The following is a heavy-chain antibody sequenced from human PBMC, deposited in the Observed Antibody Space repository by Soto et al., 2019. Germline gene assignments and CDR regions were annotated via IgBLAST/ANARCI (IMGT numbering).Heavy chain of an antibody. J-gene: IGHJ6*03. CDR3: ARRVLHRRYYYYYMDV. V-gene: IGHV1-8*01. D-gene: IGHD4-4*01. CDR1: GYTFTSYD. CDR2: MNPNSGNT. Sequence: QVQLVQSGAEVKKPGASVKVSCKASGYTFTSYDINWVRQATGQGLEWMGWMNPNSGNTGYAQKFQGRVTMTRNTSISTAYMELSSLRSEDTAVYYCARRVLHRRYYYYYMDVWGKGTTVTVSS.